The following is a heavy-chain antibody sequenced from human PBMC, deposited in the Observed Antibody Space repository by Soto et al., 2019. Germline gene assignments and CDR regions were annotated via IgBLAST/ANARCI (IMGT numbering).Heavy chain of an antibody. CDR1: GYSFTSYG. CDR3: ARDRDYVWGSYRHTSDY. D-gene: IGHD3-16*02. J-gene: IGHJ4*02. V-gene: IGHV1-18*01. CDR2: ISAYNGDT. Sequence: QVQLVQSGAEVKKPGASVKVSCKASGYSFTSYGITWVRQAPGQGLEWMGWISAYNGDTNYAQKFQGRITMTTDASTRKAYMDLRGLGFDDTALYYCARDRDYVWGSYRHTSDYWGQGTLLTVSS.